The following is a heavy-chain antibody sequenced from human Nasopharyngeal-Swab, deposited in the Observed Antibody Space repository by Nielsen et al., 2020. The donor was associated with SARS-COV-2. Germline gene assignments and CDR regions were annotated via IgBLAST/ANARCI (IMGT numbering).Heavy chain of an antibody. CDR1: GYTFTGYY. V-gene: IGHV1-2*04. J-gene: IGHJ5*02. D-gene: IGHD6-19*01. Sequence: ASVKVSCKASGYTFTGYYMHWVRQAPGQGLEWMGWINPNSGGTNYAQKFQGWVTTTRDTSISTAYMELSRLRSDDTAVYYCARDRRDSSGTHNWFDPWGQGTLVTVSS. CDR3: ARDRRDSSGTHNWFDP. CDR2: INPNSGGT.